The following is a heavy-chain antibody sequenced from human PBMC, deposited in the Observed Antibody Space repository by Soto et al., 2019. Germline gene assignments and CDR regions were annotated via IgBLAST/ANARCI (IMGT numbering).Heavy chain of an antibody. J-gene: IGHJ6*02. D-gene: IGHD6-13*01. Sequence: TRSFAASAFTCSSYWMDCVRQAPGKGLVWVSRINSDGSSTSYADSVKGRFTISRDNAKNTLYLQMKSLRAEDTALYYCAREDSSSWYNYYYGMDVWGQGTTVTVSS. CDR3: AREDSSSWYNYYYGMDV. V-gene: IGHV3-74*01. CDR1: AFTCSSYW. CDR2: INSDGSST.